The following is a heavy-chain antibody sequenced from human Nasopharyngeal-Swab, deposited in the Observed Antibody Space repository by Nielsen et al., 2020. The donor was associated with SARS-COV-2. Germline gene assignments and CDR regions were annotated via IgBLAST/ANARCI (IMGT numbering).Heavy chain of an antibody. V-gene: IGHV1-46*01. D-gene: IGHD3-10*01. J-gene: IGHJ4*02. CDR2: INPSGGSA. Sequence: VKVSCQASGYSFTSYHMYWVRQAPGQGLEWMGIINPSGGSATYAQRFQGKVTMTRDTSTSTVFMELSSLKSEDTAVYYCARDRYGSGSFLGYWGQGTPVTVSS. CDR3: ARDRYGSGSFLGY. CDR1: GYSFTSYH.